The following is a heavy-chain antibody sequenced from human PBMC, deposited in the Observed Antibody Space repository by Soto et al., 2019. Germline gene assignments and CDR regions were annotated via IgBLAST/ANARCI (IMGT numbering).Heavy chain of an antibody. CDR2: ISNSGGET. J-gene: IGHJ6*02. CDR3: AKDIHYYGMDV. Sequence: GGSLRLSCAASGFTLSRYFMNWVRQAPGKGPEWVSSISNSGGETKYADSVKGRFTISGDNSKNTLYLQMNNLRVEDTAVYYCAKDIHYYGMDVWGQGTTVTVSS. V-gene: IGHV3-23*01. CDR1: GFTLSRYF.